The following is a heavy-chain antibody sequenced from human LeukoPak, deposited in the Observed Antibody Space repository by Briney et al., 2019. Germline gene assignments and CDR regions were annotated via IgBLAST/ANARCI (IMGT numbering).Heavy chain of an antibody. Sequence: ASVKVSCKASGGTFSSYAISWVRQAPGQGHEWMGGIIPIFGTANYAQKFQGRVTITADESTSTAYMELSSLRSEDTAVYYCAKDTNPTPLNYWGQGTLVTVSS. CDR3: AKDTNPTPLNY. V-gene: IGHV1-69*13. CDR2: IIPIFGTA. CDR1: GGTFSSYA. D-gene: IGHD2-8*01. J-gene: IGHJ4*02.